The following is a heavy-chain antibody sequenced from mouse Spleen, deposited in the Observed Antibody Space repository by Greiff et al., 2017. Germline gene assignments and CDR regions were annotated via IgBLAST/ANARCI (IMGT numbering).Heavy chain of an antibody. J-gene: IGHJ3*01. CDR1: GFTFSDYY. Sequence: EVMLVESEGGLVQPGSSMKLSCTASGFTFSDYYMAWVRQVPEKGLEWVANINYDGSSTYYLDSLKSRFIISRDNAKNILYLQMSSLKSEDTATYYCAREDHYYDGSYGFAYWGQGTLVTVSA. V-gene: IGHV5-16*01. CDR3: AREDHYYDGSYGFAY. D-gene: IGHD1-1*01. CDR2: INYDGSST.